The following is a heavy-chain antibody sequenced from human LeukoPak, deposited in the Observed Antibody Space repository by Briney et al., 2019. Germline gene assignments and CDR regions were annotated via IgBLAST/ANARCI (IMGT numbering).Heavy chain of an antibody. D-gene: IGHD5-18*01. CDR2: IFNRGST. CDR1: GVSISSHY. Sequence: SETLSLTCTVSGVSISSHYWSWIRQSPGKGLEWIGYIFNRGSTNYSPSLKSRVTMSVDASKNQFSLKLSSVTAADTAVYYCARDTAIFEYWGQRTLVSVSS. V-gene: IGHV4-59*11. J-gene: IGHJ4*02. CDR3: ARDTAIFEY.